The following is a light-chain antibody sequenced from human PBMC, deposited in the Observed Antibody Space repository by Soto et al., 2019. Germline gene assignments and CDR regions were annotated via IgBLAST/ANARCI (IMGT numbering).Light chain of an antibody. Sequence: QSALTQPASVSGSPGQSITISCTGTSSDVGGYNYVSWYQQHPGKAPKLMSYDVSNRPSGVSNRFSRSKSGNTASLTISGLQAEDEADYYCSSYTSSSTLLYVFGTGTKVTVL. CDR1: SSDVGGYNY. J-gene: IGLJ1*01. CDR3: SSYTSSSTLLYV. CDR2: DVS. V-gene: IGLV2-14*01.